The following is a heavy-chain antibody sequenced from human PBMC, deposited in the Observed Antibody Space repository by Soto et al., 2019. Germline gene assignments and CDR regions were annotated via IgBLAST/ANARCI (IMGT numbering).Heavy chain of an antibody. J-gene: IGHJ6*02. D-gene: IGHD2-15*01. CDR1: GGTFSSYA. Sequence: QVQLVQSGAEVQKPGSSVKVSCKASGGTFSSYAISWVRQAPGQGLEWMGGIIPIFGTANYAQKFQGRVTITADESTSTAYMELSSLRSEDTAVYYCARGGRRYCSGGSCSYYGMDVWGQGTTVTVSS. V-gene: IGHV1-69*01. CDR2: IIPIFGTA. CDR3: ARGGRRYCSGGSCSYYGMDV.